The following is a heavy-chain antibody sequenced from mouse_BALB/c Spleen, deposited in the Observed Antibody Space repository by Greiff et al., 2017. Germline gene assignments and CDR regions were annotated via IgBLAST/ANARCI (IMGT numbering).Heavy chain of an antibody. Sequence: EVKVVESGGGLVKPGGSLKLSCAASGFAFSSYDMSWVRQTPEKRLEWVAYISSGGGSTYYPDTVKGRFTISRDNAKNTLYLQMSSLKSEDTAMYYCARQGTTVVADFDYWGQGTTLTVSS. CDR3: ARQGTTVVADFDY. J-gene: IGHJ2*01. D-gene: IGHD1-1*01. CDR2: ISSGGGST. CDR1: GFAFSSYD. V-gene: IGHV5-12-1*01.